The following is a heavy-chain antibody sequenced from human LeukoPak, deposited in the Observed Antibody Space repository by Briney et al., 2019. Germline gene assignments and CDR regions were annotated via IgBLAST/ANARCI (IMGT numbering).Heavy chain of an antibody. D-gene: IGHD2-2*01. V-gene: IGHV1-18*01. CDR1: GYTFTSYG. CDR3: ARDEVTIVVPAALVL. Sequence: VASVTVSCKASGYTFTSYGISWVRQAPGQGLEWMGWISPHNGNTKYAQMLQGRVTMTTDTSTSTAYMELRSLRSDDTAVYYCARDEVTIVVPAALVLWGEGTLVTVSS. J-gene: IGHJ4*02. CDR2: ISPHNGNT.